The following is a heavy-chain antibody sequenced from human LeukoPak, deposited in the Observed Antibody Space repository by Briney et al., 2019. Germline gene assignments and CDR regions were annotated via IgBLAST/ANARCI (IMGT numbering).Heavy chain of an antibody. CDR2: INPSVGST. CDR3: GGHYYGSGGYYKGQGRDAFDI. D-gene: IGHD3-10*01. V-gene: IGHV1-46*01. J-gene: IGHJ3*02. CDR1: GYTFTIYY. Sequence: ASVKVSCKASGYTFTIYYMRWGRQAPGQGHKRTGIINPSVGSTIYEQKFQGRVTVTRDTSTSTVYMELSSLTSEDTAVYYCGGHYYGSGGYYKGQGRDAFDIWGQGTMVTVSS.